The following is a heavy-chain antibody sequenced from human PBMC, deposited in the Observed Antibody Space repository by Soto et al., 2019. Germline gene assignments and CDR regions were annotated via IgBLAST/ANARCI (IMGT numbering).Heavy chain of an antibody. V-gene: IGHV1-8*01. CDR2: MNPNSGNT. D-gene: IGHD3-9*01. CDR1: GYTFTSYD. CDR3: GRGRAVDDILTVYLYY. Sequence: ASVKVSCKASGYTFTSYDINWVRQATGQGLEWMGWMNPNSGNTGYARKFQGRVTMTRNTSISTAYMELSSLRSEDTAVYYCGRGRAVDDILTVYLYYWGQGTLVTVS. J-gene: IGHJ4*02.